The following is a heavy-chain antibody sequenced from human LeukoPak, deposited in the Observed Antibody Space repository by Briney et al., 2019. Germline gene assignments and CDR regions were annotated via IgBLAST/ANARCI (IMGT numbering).Heavy chain of an antibody. CDR3: TRDAYNFNDFDY. Sequence: PGGSLRLSCAVSEFTFSHFAMHWVRQAPRKGLEWVAVVSSHGNDGYYADSVKGRFTISRDNSKNTLYLQIDSLRAEDTAIYYCTRDAYNFNDFDYWGQGTLVTVSS. J-gene: IGHJ4*02. D-gene: IGHD5-24*01. V-gene: IGHV3-30*01. CDR2: VSSHGNDG. CDR1: EFTFSHFA.